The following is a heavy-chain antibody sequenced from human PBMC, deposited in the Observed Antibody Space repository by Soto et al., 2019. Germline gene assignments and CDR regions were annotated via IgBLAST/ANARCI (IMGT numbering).Heavy chain of an antibody. CDR3: ARGSGWLNAFDI. J-gene: IGHJ3*02. Sequence: QVQLVESGGGVVQPGMSLRLSCAASGFTFSSYGMHWVRQAPGKGLEWVAVIWYDGSNKYYADSVKGRFTISRDNSKNTLYLQMSSLRAEDKAVYYCARGSGWLNAFDIWGQGTMVTVSS. CDR2: IWYDGSNK. D-gene: IGHD3-9*01. V-gene: IGHV3-33*01. CDR1: GFTFSSYG.